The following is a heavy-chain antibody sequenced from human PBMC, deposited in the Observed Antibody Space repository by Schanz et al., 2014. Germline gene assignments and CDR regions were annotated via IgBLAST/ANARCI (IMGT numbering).Heavy chain of an antibody. CDR3: ARVQDDILTGSEYYYGIDV. D-gene: IGHD3-9*01. V-gene: IGHV1-46*01. J-gene: IGHJ6*02. CDR2: INHSGGST. CDR1: GHTFTSYS. Sequence: QVQLVQSGTQAKKPGASVKVSCKASGHTFTSYSMHWVRQAPGQVPEWIGIINHSGGSTRYGRKFQGRITVTTDTSTSTVYLELSSLRSDDTAVYYYARVQDDILTGSEYYYGIDVWGQGTTVTVS.